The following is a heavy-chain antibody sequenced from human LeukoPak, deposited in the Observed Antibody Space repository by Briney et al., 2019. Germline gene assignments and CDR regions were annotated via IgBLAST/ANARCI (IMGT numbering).Heavy chain of an antibody. CDR1: GYTFTGYY. CDR2: INPNSGGT. V-gene: IGHV1-2*02. D-gene: IGHD6-13*01. CDR3: ARASKPDIAAAEDWFDP. Sequence: ASVKVSCKASGYTFTGYYMHWVRQAPGQGLEWMGWINPNSGGTNYAQKFQGRVTMTRDTSISTAYMELSRLRSEDTAVYYCARASKPDIAAAEDWFDPWGQGTLVTVSS. J-gene: IGHJ5*02.